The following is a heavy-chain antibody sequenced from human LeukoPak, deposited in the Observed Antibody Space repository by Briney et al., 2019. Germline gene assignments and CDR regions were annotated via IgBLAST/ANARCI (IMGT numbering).Heavy chain of an antibody. CDR1: GFTFNNYA. CDR3: AKGSRYNSGLLHYMDV. Sequence: PGGSLRLSCAASGFTFNNYAMSWVRQAPGKGLEWVSGVSGSGGKTNYVDSVKGRFTISRDNSKNTVHLQVESLRVEDTAVYYCAKGSRYNSGLLHYMDVWGKGTTVTVS. D-gene: IGHD6-19*01. J-gene: IGHJ6*03. V-gene: IGHV3-23*01. CDR2: VSGSGGKT.